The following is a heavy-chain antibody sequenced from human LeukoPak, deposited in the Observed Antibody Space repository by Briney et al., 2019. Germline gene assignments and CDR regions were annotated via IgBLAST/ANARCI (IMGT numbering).Heavy chain of an antibody. J-gene: IGHJ4*02. D-gene: IGHD3-16*02. CDR2: ISSCSRYI. CDR3: ARGQGEMITFGGVIVIYFGY. Sequence: RGSLRLSCAASGFPLCSYAMSWGRQARGKGVEWFSAISSCSRYIHYAYSVKGRFTISRDNAKNSLYLQMNSLRAEDTAVYYCARGQGEMITFGGVIVIYFGYWGQGTLVTVSS. CDR1: GFPLCSYA. V-gene: IGHV3-21*01.